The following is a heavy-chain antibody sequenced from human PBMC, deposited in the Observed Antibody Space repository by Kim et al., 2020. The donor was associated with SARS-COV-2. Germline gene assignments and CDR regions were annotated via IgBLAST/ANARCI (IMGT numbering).Heavy chain of an antibody. V-gene: IGHV3-7*03. CDR3: ASYIVVVSAATVWALDD. Sequence: GGSLRHSCAASGFTFSGYSMSWVRQAPGKGLEWVSNISQDGSEIYYVDSVKGRFTISRDNAKNSLYLQMNSLRAEDTAVYYCASYIVVVSAATVWALDDWGQGTMVTVSS. CDR1: GFTFSGYS. J-gene: IGHJ4*02. D-gene: IGHD2-2*01. CDR2: ISQDGSEI.